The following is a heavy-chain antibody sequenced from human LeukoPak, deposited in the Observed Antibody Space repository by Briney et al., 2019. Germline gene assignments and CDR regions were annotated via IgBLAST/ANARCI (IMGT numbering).Heavy chain of an antibody. CDR1: GFTFSDYS. D-gene: IGHD6-13*01. V-gene: IGHV3-21*01. CDR2: ISSSSIYI. Sequence: SGGSLRLSCAASGFTFSDYSMDWVRQAPGKGLEWVSSISSSSIYIYYADSVKGRFTISRDNAKNSLYLQMNSLRAEDTAVYYCATNAGYSSPDFWGQGTLVTVSS. J-gene: IGHJ4*02. CDR3: ATNAGYSSPDF.